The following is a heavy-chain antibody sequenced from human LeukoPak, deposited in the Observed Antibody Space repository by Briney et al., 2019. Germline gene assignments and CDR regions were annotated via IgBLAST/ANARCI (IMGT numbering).Heavy chain of an antibody. V-gene: IGHV4-59*11. D-gene: IGHD1-7*01. CDR1: GGSISTHY. CDR3: ARDQGTIDY. J-gene: IGHJ4*02. Sequence: SETLSLTCTISGGSISTHYWSWVRQSPGKGPEWIGNVFYSGSTYYNPSLKSRVTISVDRSKNQFSLKLSSVTAADTAVYYCARDQGTIDYWGQGTLVTVSS. CDR2: VFYSGST.